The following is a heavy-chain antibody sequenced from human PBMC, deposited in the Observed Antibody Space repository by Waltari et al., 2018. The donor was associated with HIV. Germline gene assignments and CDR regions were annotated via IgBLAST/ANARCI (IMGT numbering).Heavy chain of an antibody. D-gene: IGHD6-19*01. J-gene: IGHJ4*02. V-gene: IGHV4-59*08. CDR1: GGSISNYY. Sequence: QVQLQESGPGLVKPSETLSLICSVSGGSISNYYWGWIRQSPGKGLEWLGYIYYTGDTKYNPSRKSRVSMSIDTSRNQFSLKLRSVTAADTAVYYCARPRMYSSGWYEDYWGQGILVTVSP. CDR3: ARPRMYSSGWYEDY. CDR2: IYYTGDT.